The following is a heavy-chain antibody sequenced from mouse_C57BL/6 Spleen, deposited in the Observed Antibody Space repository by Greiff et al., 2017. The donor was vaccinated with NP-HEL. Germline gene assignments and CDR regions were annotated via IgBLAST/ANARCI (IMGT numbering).Heavy chain of an antibody. CDR3: TKKDSSGYKFAY. CDR2: IDPEDGDT. J-gene: IGHJ3*01. D-gene: IGHD3-2*02. V-gene: IGHV14-1*01. CDR1: GFNIKDYY. Sequence: VHVKQSGAELVRPGASVKLSCTASGFNIKDYYMHWVKQRPEQGLEWIGRIDPEDGDTEYAPKFQGKATMTADTSSNTAYLQLSSLTSEDTAVYYCTKKDSSGYKFAYWGQGTLVTVSA.